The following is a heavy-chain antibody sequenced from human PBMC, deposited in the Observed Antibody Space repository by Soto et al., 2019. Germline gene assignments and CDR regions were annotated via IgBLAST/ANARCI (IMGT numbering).Heavy chain of an antibody. Sequence: ASVKVSCKASGYSFAGFHIHWMRQAPGQGLEWVGSINSNSGATTYAQKFQDSVAMTRDTSVSTAYMDLNRLTSDDTAIYYCAIIMTHSDSFDIWGQGTMVTVSS. CDR3: AIIMTHSDSFDI. V-gene: IGHV1-2*04. J-gene: IGHJ3*02. CDR1: GYSFAGFH. D-gene: IGHD3-16*01. CDR2: INSNSGAT.